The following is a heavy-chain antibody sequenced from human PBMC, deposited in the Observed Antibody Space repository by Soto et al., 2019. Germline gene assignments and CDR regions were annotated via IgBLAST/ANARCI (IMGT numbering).Heavy chain of an antibody. Sequence: EVQLVESGGGLVQPGGSLRLSCAASGFTFSTYNMNWVRQAPGKGLEWVSYIRSSSNTIYYADSVEGRFTISRDNAKNSLYLQMNSLRDEDTAVYYCAIDRVWDWSGSYGWDYWGQGTLVTVSS. D-gene: IGHD1-26*01. CDR1: GFTFSTYN. J-gene: IGHJ4*02. V-gene: IGHV3-48*02. CDR3: AIDRVWDWSGSYGWDY. CDR2: IRSSSNTI.